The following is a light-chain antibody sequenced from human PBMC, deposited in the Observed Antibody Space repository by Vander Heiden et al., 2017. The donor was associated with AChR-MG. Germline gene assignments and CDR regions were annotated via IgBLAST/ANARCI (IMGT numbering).Light chain of an antibody. CDR1: RSLVHRDVNTH. J-gene: IGKJ3*01. V-gene: IGKV2-30*02. CDR3: MQGVYPFT. CDR2: KVS. Sequence: DVVMTQSPLSLPVTLGQSASISCRSSRSLVHRDVNTHLTWFQQRPGQSPRRLLYKVSNRDSGVPDRFSGSGSGTDFTLNISRVEAEDVGVYYCMQGVYPFTFGPGTRVEVK.